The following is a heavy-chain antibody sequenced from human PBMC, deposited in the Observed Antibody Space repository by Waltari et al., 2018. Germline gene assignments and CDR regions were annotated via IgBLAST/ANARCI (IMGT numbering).Heavy chain of an antibody. D-gene: IGHD6-6*01. Sequence: QLQLQESGPGLVKPSETLSLTCTVSGGSISSSSYYWGWIRQPPGTGLEWIGSIYYSGSTYYNPSLKSRVTISVDTSKNQFSLKLSSVTTADTAVYYCARDFRRRIIAARLGAFDIWGQGTMVTVSS. CDR2: IYYSGST. CDR1: GGSISSSSYY. J-gene: IGHJ3*02. CDR3: ARDFRRRIIAARLGAFDI. V-gene: IGHV4-39*07.